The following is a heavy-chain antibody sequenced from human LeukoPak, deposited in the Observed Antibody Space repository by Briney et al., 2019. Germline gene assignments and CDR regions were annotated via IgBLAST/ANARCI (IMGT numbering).Heavy chain of an antibody. J-gene: IGHJ5*01. CDR3: AKATSPVQGGNWFDS. CDR2: ISGSGGST. Sequence: GGSLRLSCAASGFTFSDYYMSWIRQAPGKGLEWGSAISGSGGSTYYADSVKGRFTISRDNSKNTLYLQMNSLRAEDTAVYYCAKATSPVQGGNWFDSWGQGTLVTVSS. CDR1: GFTFSDYY. V-gene: IGHV3-23*01. D-gene: IGHD6-6*01.